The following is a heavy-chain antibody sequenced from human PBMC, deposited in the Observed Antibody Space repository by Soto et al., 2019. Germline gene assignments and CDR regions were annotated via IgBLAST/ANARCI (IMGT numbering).Heavy chain of an antibody. J-gene: IGHJ2*01. CDR2: INPSGGST. CDR3: ARDRSTYYYDSRAAHGWYFDL. Sequence: ASVKVSCKASGYTFTSYYMHWVRQAPGQGLEWMGIINPSGGSTSYAQKFQGRVTMTRDTSTSTVYMELSSLRSEDTAVYYCARDRSTYYYDSRAAHGWYFDLGGGGTRVTV. D-gene: IGHD3-22*01. V-gene: IGHV1-46*01. CDR1: GYTFTSYY.